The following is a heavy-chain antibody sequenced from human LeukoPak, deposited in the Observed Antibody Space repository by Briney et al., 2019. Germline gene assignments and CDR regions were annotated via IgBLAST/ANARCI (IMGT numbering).Heavy chain of an antibody. D-gene: IGHD2-15*01. J-gene: IGHJ4*02. CDR1: GASISSSYW. V-gene: IGHV4-4*02. CDR3: APSPCSGDSCYRFDF. CDR2: IHHSGST. Sequence: SVTLSLTCAVSGASISSSYWWSWVRQPPGKGLEWIGEIHHSGSTKYNPSLKSRVTISVDKSKNQFSLKLSSVTAADTAVYYCAPSPCSGDSCYRFDFWGQGTQVTVSS.